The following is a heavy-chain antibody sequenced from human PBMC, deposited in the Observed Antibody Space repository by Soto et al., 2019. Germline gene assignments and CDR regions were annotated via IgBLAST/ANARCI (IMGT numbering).Heavy chain of an antibody. CDR3: AREEGYAAIFDY. J-gene: IGHJ4*02. D-gene: IGHD5-12*01. Sequence: GGSLRLSCAASGFTFSSYGMHWVRQAPGKGLEWVAVIWYDGSNKYYADSVKGRFTISRDNSKNTLYLQMNSLRAEDTAVYYCAREEGYAAIFDYWGQGTLVTVSS. V-gene: IGHV3-33*01. CDR1: GFTFSSYG. CDR2: IWYDGSNK.